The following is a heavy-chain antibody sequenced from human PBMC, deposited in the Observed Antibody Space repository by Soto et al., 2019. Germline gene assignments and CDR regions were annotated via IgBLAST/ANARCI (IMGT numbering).Heavy chain of an antibody. V-gene: IGHV4-34*01. CDR1: GGSFGGYY. J-gene: IGHJ6*03. Sequence: QVQLQQWGAGLLKPSETLSLTCAVYGGSFGGYYWSWIRQPPGKGLEWIGEINHSGSTNYNPSLKSRVTISVDTSKNQFSLKLSSVTAADTAVYYCASFYDYSKSYYYYYYMDVWGKGTTVTVSS. CDR2: INHSGST. CDR3: ASFYDYSKSYYYYYYMDV. D-gene: IGHD4-4*01.